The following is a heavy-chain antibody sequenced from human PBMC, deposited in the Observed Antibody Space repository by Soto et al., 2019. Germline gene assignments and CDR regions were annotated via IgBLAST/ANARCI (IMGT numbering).Heavy chain of an antibody. CDR1: GYTFTSYD. D-gene: IGHD5-12*01. CDR3: ARGGARDGYNSH. J-gene: IGHJ4*02. V-gene: IGHV1-8*01. Sequence: QVQLVQSGAEVKKPGASVKVSCKASGYTFTSYDINWVRQATGQGLEWMGWMNPNSGNTGYAQKFQGRVTLTRNTARGTAYMELSSLRSEDTAVYSCARGGARDGYNSHWGQGTLFIVSS. CDR2: MNPNSGNT.